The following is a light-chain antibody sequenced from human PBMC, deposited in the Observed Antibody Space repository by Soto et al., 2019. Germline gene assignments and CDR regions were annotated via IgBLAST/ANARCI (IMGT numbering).Light chain of an antibody. CDR1: SSDVGAYDY. Sequence: QAASVSGSPGQSIAISCTGTSSDVGAYDYVSWYQQHPGKAPKVMIYDVSNRPSGVSNRFSGSKSDNTASLTISGLQAEDEADYYCSSYTSSSTYVFGTGTKLTVL. CDR3: SSYTSSSTYV. CDR2: DVS. V-gene: IGLV2-14*01. J-gene: IGLJ1*01.